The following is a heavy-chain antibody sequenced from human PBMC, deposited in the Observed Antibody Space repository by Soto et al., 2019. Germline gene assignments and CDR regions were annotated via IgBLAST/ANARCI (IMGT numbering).Heavy chain of an antibody. CDR3: ARHLSRSGGDCSGGSCYSGFNWFDP. J-gene: IGHJ5*02. CDR2: IYYSGST. D-gene: IGHD2-15*01. V-gene: IGHV4-39*01. Sequence: QLQLQESGPGLVKPSETLSLTCTVSGGSISSSSYYWGWIRQPPGKGLEWIGSIYYSGSTYYNPSLKSRVTISVDTSKNQFSLKLSSVTAADTAVYYCARHLSRSGGDCSGGSCYSGFNWFDPWGQGTLVTVSS. CDR1: GGSISSSSYY.